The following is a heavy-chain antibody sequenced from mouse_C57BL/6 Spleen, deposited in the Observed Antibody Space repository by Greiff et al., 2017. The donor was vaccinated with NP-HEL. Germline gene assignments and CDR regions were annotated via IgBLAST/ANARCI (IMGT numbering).Heavy chain of an antibody. CDR1: GFTFSDYG. V-gene: IGHV5-17*01. CDR2: ISSGSSTI. D-gene: IGHD1-1*01. Sequence: DVHLVESGGGLVKPGGSLKLSCAASGFTFSDYGMHWVRQAPEKGLEWVAYISSGSSTIYYADTVKGRFTISRDNAKNTLFLQMTSLRSEDTAMYYCARHGSSFHWYFDVWGTGTTVTVSS. J-gene: IGHJ1*03. CDR3: ARHGSSFHWYFDV.